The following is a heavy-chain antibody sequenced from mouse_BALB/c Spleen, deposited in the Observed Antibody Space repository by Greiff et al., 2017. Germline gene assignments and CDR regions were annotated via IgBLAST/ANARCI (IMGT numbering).Heavy chain of an antibody. CDR2: ISSGSSTI. CDR1: GFTFSSFG. V-gene: IGHV5-17*02. CDR3: ARSGGSSLDY. D-gene: IGHD1-1*01. J-gene: IGHJ2*01. Sequence: EVKLMESGGGLVQPGGSRKLSCAASGFTFSSFGMHWVRQAPEKGLEWVAYISSGSSTIYYADTVKGRFTISRDNPKNTLFLQMTSLRSEDTAMYYCARSGGSSLDYWGQGTTLTVSS.